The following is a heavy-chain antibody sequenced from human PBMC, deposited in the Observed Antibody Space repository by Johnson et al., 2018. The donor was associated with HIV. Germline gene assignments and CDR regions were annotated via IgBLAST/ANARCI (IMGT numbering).Heavy chain of an antibody. CDR1: GFTFSSYW. J-gene: IGHJ3*02. D-gene: IGHD2-2*01. Sequence: VQLVESGGGLVQPGGSLRLSCAASGFTFSSYWMHWVRQAPGKGPEWVSVIYSGGSTSYADSVQGRFTISRDSSKNTLYLQMNSLRAEDTAVYYCARGGLGYQNIHDPFDIWGQGTMVTVSS. V-gene: IGHV3-66*02. CDR3: ARGGLGYQNIHDPFDI. CDR2: IYSGGST.